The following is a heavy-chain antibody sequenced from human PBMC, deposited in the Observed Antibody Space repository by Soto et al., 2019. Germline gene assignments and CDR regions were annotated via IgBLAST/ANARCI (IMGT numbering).Heavy chain of an antibody. CDR2: IYYSGST. CDR1: GGSISSGGYY. D-gene: IGHD3-3*01. Sequence: PSETLSLTCTVSGGSISSGGYYWSWIRQHPGKGLEWIGYIYYSGSTYYNPSLKSRVTISVDTSKNQFSLKLSSVTAADTAVYYCARDVFTGSLDYWGQGTLVTVSS. V-gene: IGHV4-31*03. J-gene: IGHJ4*02. CDR3: ARDVFTGSLDY.